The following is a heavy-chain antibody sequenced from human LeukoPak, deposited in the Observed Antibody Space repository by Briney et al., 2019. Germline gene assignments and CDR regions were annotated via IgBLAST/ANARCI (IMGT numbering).Heavy chain of an antibody. V-gene: IGHV3-23*01. Sequence: GGSLRLSCAASGFTFSSYAMHWVRQAPGKGLEWVSAISGSGGSTYYADSVRGRFTISRDNSKNTLYLQINSLTAEDTAIYYCVRYLSGWYYFDWWGQGTLVTVSS. D-gene: IGHD6-19*01. CDR2: ISGSGGST. CDR3: VRYLSGWYYFDW. CDR1: GFTFSSYA. J-gene: IGHJ4*02.